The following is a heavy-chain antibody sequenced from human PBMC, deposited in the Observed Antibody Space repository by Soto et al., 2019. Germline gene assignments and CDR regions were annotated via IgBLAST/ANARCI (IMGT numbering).Heavy chain of an antibody. CDR3: ARGIYYYDSGGYYYWFDS. CDR2: ISSSSSTI. Sequence: GSLRLSCAASGFTFSSYSMNWVRQAPGKGLEWVSYISSSSSTIYYADSVKGRFTISRDNAKNSLYLQMNSLRAEDTAVYYCARGIYYYDSGGYYYWFDSWGQGTLVTVSS. CDR1: GFTFSSYS. V-gene: IGHV3-48*01. D-gene: IGHD3-22*01. J-gene: IGHJ5*01.